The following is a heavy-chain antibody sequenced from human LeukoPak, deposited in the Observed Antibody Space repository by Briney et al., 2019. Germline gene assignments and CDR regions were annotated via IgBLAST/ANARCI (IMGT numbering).Heavy chain of an antibody. Sequence: ASVQVSCKASAYTFTGYFMHWVRQAPGQGLEWMGLINPKTGGTHYAQKFQGRVTLTRDTSISTAFMELSRLTSDDAAVYYCARDARLGVVVEDYFYYMGVWGKGTTVTVSS. CDR3: ARDARLGVVVEDYFYYMGV. CDR2: INPKTGGT. D-gene: IGHD2-15*01. J-gene: IGHJ6*03. V-gene: IGHV1-2*02. CDR1: AYTFTGYF.